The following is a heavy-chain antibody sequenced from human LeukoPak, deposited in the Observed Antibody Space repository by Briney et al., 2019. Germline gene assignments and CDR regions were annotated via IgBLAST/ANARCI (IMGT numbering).Heavy chain of an antibody. CDR2: IIPIFGTA. Sequence: SVKVSCKASGGTFSSYAISWVRQAPGQGLEWMGGIIPIFGTANYAQKFQGRVTITADESTSTAYMELSSLRSEDTAVYYCARARGQQLAFDAFDIWGQGTMVTVSS. J-gene: IGHJ3*02. CDR3: ARARGQQLAFDAFDI. CDR1: GGTFSSYA. D-gene: IGHD6-13*01. V-gene: IGHV1-69*01.